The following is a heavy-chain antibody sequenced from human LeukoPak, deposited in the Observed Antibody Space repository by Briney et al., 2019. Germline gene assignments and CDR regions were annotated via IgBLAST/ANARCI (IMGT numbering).Heavy chain of an antibody. CDR1: GYRFTKSW. D-gene: IGHD4-17*01. J-gene: IGHJ4*02. Sequence: GESLRISCKGSGYRFTKSWIGWVRQMPGKGLEWLGIIYPDDSRTRYSPSFQGQVTMSVDKSISTAYLQWSSLKASDTAMYYCARPSYGASDYWGQGTLVTVSS. CDR3: ARPSYGASDY. CDR2: IYPDDSRT. V-gene: IGHV5-51*01.